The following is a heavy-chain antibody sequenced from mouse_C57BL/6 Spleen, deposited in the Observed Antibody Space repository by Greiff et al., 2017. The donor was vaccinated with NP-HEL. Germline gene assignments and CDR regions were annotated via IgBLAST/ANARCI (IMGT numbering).Heavy chain of an antibody. J-gene: IGHJ2*01. CDR3: ARETGLVPDY. CDR1: GFTFSDYG. D-gene: IGHD4-1*01. V-gene: IGHV5-17*01. CDR2: ISSGSSTI. Sequence: EVHLVESGGGLVKPGGSLKLSCAASGFTFSDYGMHWVRQAPEKGLEWVAYISSGSSTIYYADTVKGRFTISRDNAKNTLFLQMTSLRSEDTAMYYCARETGLVPDYWGQGTTLTVSS.